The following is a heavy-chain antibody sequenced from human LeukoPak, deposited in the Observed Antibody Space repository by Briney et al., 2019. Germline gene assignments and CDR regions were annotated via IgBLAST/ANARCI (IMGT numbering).Heavy chain of an antibody. CDR3: AREDSSGWFPDAFDI. D-gene: IGHD6-19*01. J-gene: IGHJ3*02. CDR1: GYTVTSYA. CDR2: INAGNGNT. Sequence: ASVKVSCKASGYTVTSYAMHWVRQAPGQRLEWMGRINAGNGNTKYSQEFQGRVTITRDTSASTAYMELSSLRSEDMAVYYCAREDSSGWFPDAFDIWGQGTTVTVSS. V-gene: IGHV1-3*03.